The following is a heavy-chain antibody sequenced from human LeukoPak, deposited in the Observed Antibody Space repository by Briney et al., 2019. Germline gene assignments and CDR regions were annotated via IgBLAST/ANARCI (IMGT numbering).Heavy chain of an antibody. Sequence: GGSLRLSCSASGFTFSRYAMHWVRQPPGKGLEYVSAITNNGRSTYYADSVKGRFTISRDNPKNTLYLQMSSLRAEDTAVYCCASTYSYDSSGYYPFDYWGQGTLVTVPS. CDR3: ASTYSYDSSGYYPFDY. J-gene: IGHJ4*02. CDR1: GFTFSRYA. D-gene: IGHD3-22*01. V-gene: IGHV3-64D*06. CDR2: ITNNGRST.